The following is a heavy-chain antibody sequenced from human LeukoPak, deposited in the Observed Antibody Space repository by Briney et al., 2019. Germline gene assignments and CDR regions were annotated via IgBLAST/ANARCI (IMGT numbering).Heavy chain of an antibody. D-gene: IGHD5/OR15-5a*01. Sequence: PGGSLRLSCAASGFTFSSYWMHWVRQAPGKGLVWVSRINSDGSSTSYADSVKGRFTISRDNAKNSLYLQMNSLRAEDTAVYYCARLSLIDAFDIWGQGTMVTVSS. CDR1: GFTFSSYW. V-gene: IGHV3-74*01. CDR3: ARLSLIDAFDI. J-gene: IGHJ3*02. CDR2: INSDGSST.